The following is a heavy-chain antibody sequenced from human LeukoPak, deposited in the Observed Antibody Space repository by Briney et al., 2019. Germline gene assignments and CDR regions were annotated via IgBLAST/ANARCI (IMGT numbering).Heavy chain of an antibody. CDR2: IRSRSAGGTT. CDR3: STGGGTHDY. Sequence: WFLRLSCAASGLTFNKAWMSWLRQAPGKGLEWVGRIRSRSAGGTTDYGAPVKGRFTISRDDSKNTLYLQMNSLKTEDTAVYYCSTGGGTHDYWGQGTLVTVSS. D-gene: IGHD2-15*01. V-gene: IGHV3-15*01. CDR1: GLTFNKAW. J-gene: IGHJ4*02.